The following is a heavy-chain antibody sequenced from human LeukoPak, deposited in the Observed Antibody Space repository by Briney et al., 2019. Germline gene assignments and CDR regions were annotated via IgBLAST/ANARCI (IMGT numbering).Heavy chain of an antibody. CDR3: AGYSSGYYGDY. Sequence: GGSLRLSCAASGFTFSSDWMSWVRQAPGKGLGWVANIKQDGSEKYYVDSVKGRFTISRDNAKNSLYLQMNSLRAEDTAVYYCAGYSSGYYGDYWGQGTLVTVSS. D-gene: IGHD3-22*01. CDR2: IKQDGSEK. CDR1: GFTFSSDW. J-gene: IGHJ4*02. V-gene: IGHV3-7*01.